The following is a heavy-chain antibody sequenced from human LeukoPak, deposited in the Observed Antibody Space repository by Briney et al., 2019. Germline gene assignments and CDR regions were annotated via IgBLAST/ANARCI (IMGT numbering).Heavy chain of an antibody. CDR2: INHSGST. CDR1: GGSFSGYY. D-gene: IGHD5-12*01. V-gene: IGHV4-34*01. Sequence: PSETLSLTCAVYGGSFSGYYWSWIRQPPGKGLEWIGEINHSGSTNYNPSLKSRVTISVDTSKNQFSLKLRSVTAADTAVYYCARRNGQDIVATFRRRYYFDYWGQGTLVTVSS. CDR3: ARRNGQDIVATFRRRYYFDY. J-gene: IGHJ4*02.